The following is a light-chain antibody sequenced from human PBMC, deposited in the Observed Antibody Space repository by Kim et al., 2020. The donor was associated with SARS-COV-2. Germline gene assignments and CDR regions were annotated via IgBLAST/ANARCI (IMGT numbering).Light chain of an antibody. J-gene: IGLJ2*01. CDR1: KMGEKY. CDR2: HDT. V-gene: IGLV3-1*01. CDR3: QVWDTDLVV. Sequence: SYELTQPPSVSVAPGQTANITCTGDKMGEKYACWYQQKPGQAPVLVIYHDTKRPSQIPERFSASKSGDTATLTISGTQTVDEADYHCQVWDTDLVVFGGGTQLTVL.